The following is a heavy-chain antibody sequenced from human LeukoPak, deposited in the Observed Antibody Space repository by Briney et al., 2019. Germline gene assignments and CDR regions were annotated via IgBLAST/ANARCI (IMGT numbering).Heavy chain of an antibody. CDR3: ASLRFGDVVVQT. CDR1: GGSISGQY. Sequence: SETPSLTCTVSGGSISGQYWSLIRQPPGKGLEWIEYIYYTGITKYNPSLKSRVTISVDTSKKQFSLKLNAVTAADTAVYYCASLRFGDVVVQTWGQGTLVTVSS. V-gene: IGHV4-59*08. CDR2: IYYTGIT. D-gene: IGHD2-2*01. J-gene: IGHJ4*02.